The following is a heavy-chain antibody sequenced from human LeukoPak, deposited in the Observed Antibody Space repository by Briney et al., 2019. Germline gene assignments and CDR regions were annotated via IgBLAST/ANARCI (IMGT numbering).Heavy chain of an antibody. CDR1: GGTFSSYA. V-gene: IGHV1-69*01. CDR2: IIPIFGTA. CDR3: AKDSGEDIVMADFDF. J-gene: IGHJ4*02. D-gene: IGHD5-12*01. Sequence: SVKVSCKASGGTFSSYAISWVRQAPGQGLEWMGGIIPIFGTANYAQKFQGRVTITADESTSTAYMELSSLRAEDTAVYYCAKDSGEDIVMADFDFWGQGTLITVSS.